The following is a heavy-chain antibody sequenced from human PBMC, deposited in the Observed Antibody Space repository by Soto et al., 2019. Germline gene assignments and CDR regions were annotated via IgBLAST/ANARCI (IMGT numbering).Heavy chain of an antibody. V-gene: IGHV1-69*01. CDR3: ARGNHRWLQLWYFDL. CDR1: GGTFSNYP. J-gene: IGHJ2*01. Sequence: VKVSCKASGGTFSNYPISWVRQAPGQGLEWMGGIIPIFGTVNYAQKYQGRVTITADESTSTAYMELSSLRSEDTAVYYCARGNHRWLQLWYFDLWGRGTLVTVSS. D-gene: IGHD5-12*01. CDR2: IIPIFGTV.